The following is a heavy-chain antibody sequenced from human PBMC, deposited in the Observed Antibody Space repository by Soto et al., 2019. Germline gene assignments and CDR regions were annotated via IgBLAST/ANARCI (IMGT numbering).Heavy chain of an antibody. CDR3: ASPLGATYYDSSGYYLF. D-gene: IGHD3-22*01. Sequence: SVKVSCKASGGTFSSYAISWVRQAPGQGLEWMGGIIPIFGTANYAQKFQGRVTITADESTSTAYMELSSLRSEDTAVYYCASPLGATYYDSSGYYLFWGQGTLVTVS. CDR1: GGTFSSYA. CDR2: IIPIFGTA. V-gene: IGHV1-69*13. J-gene: IGHJ4*02.